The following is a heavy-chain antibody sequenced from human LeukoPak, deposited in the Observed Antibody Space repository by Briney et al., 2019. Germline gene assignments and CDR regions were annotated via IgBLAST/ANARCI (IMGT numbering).Heavy chain of an antibody. V-gene: IGHV4-59*08. J-gene: IGHJ4*02. CDR1: GGSISSYY. CDR3: ARQLYSSGWYAFDY. CDR2: IYYSGST. D-gene: IGHD6-19*01. Sequence: SETLSLTCTVSGGSISSYYWSWIRQPPGKGLEWIGYIYYSGSTNYNPSLKSRVTISVDTSKSQFSLKLSSVTAADTAVYYCARQLYSSGWYAFDYWGQGTLVTVSS.